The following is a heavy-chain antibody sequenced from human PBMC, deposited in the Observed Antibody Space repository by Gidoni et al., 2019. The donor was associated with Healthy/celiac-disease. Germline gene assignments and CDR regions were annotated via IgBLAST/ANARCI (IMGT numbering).Heavy chain of an antibody. CDR1: GFTVSSNY. CDR3: ARDPGGGYCSGGSCWGPGYGMDV. CDR2: IYSGGST. D-gene: IGHD2-15*01. V-gene: IGHV3-53*02. J-gene: IGHJ6*02. Sequence: EVQLVETGGGLIQPGGSLRLSCAASGFTVSSNYMSWVRQAPGKGLEWVSVIYSGGSTYYADAVKGRFTISRDNSKNTLYLQMNSLRAEDTAVYYCARDPGGGYCSGGSCWGPGYGMDVWGQGTTVTVSS.